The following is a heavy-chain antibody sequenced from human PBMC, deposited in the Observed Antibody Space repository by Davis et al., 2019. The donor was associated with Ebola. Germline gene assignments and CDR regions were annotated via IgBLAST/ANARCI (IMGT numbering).Heavy chain of an antibody. V-gene: IGHV3-7*03. J-gene: IGHJ4*02. Sequence: PGGSLRLSCAASGFTFSTYAVTWVRQAPGKGLEWVANIKQDGSEKYYVDSVKGRFTISRDNAKTSLYLQMNSLRAEDTAVYYCVRFRPFDYWGQGTRVTVSS. CDR2: IKQDGSEK. CDR3: VRFRPFDY. CDR1: GFTFSTYA.